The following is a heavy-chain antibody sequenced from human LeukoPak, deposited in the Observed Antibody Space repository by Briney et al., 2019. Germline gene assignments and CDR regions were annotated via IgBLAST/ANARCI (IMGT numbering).Heavy chain of an antibody. CDR1: GFTFSSSW. CDR2: IKQDGSEK. CDR3: ARGWFGESTPNWFDP. Sequence: GGSLRLSCAASGFTFSSSWMSWVRQAPGKGLEWVANIKQDGSEKYYVDSVKGRFTISRDNAKNSLYLQMNSLRAEDTAVYYCARGWFGESTPNWFDPWGQGTLVTVSS. V-gene: IGHV3-7*01. J-gene: IGHJ5*02. D-gene: IGHD3-10*01.